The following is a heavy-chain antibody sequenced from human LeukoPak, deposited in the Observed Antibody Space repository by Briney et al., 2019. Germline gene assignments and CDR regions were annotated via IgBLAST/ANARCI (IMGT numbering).Heavy chain of an antibody. CDR1: GYTFTSYA. D-gene: IGHD3-10*01. J-gene: IGHJ5*02. V-gene: IGHV1-3*03. CDR3: ARGLVNTMVRGVGTNWFDP. Sequence: ASVKVSCKASGYTFTSYAMHWVRQVPGQRLEWMGWINAGNGNTKYSQEFQGRVTITRDTSASTAYMELSSLRSEDMAVYYCARGLVNTMVRGVGTNWFDPWGQGTLVTVSS. CDR2: INAGNGNT.